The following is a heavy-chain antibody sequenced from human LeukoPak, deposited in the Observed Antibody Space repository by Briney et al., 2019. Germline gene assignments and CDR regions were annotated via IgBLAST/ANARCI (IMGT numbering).Heavy chain of an antibody. Sequence: HPGGSLRLSCAASGFTFSSYWMSWVRQAPGKGLEWVSAISGSGGSTYYADSVKGRFTISRDNSKNTLYLQMNSLGAEDTAVYYCAKDLQRWVAVAGKGWFDPWGQGTLVTVSS. CDR3: AKDLQRWVAVAGKGWFDP. J-gene: IGHJ5*02. CDR2: ISGSGGST. V-gene: IGHV3-23*01. CDR1: GFTFSSYW. D-gene: IGHD6-19*01.